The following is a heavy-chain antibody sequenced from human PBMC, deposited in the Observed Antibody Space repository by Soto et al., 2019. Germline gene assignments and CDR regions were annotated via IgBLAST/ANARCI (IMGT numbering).Heavy chain of an antibody. CDR1: GYPFTTYD. V-gene: IGHV1-8*01. CDR2: INLNSGHT. Sequence: ASVKISCKASGYPFTTYDISWVRQAAGQGLEWMGWINLNSGHTDYAQRFQGRVTMTRNTSLRTAYMELTSLRSADTAVYYCARGRGWRDYWGQGTLVTVSS. D-gene: IGHD6-19*01. J-gene: IGHJ4*02. CDR3: ARGRGWRDY.